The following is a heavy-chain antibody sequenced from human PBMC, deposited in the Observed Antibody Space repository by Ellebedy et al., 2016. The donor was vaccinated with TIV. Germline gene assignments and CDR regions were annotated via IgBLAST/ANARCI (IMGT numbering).Heavy chain of an antibody. V-gene: IGHV3-49*04. CDR3: TRVADYDTSTGYRAGYYGMDV. J-gene: IGHJ6*02. CDR2: IRSNPYGGTT. CDR1: GFTLGDYV. D-gene: IGHD3-9*01. Sequence: GESLKISCTASGFTLGDYVMVWVRQAPGKGLEWVGFIRSNPYGGTTEYAASVKGKFTISRDDSKSIAYLQMNSLKTEDTGVYYCTRVADYDTSTGYRAGYYGMDVWGQGTTVTVSS.